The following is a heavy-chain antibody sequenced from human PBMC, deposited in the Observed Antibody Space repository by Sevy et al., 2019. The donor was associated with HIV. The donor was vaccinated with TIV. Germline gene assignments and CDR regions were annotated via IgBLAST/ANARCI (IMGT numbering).Heavy chain of an antibody. D-gene: IGHD3-22*01. CDR1: GFTFSSYS. J-gene: IGHJ4*02. CDR3: ARGQSRITMIVVAAYFGY. Sequence: GGSLRLSCAASGFTFSSYSMNWVRQAPGKGLEWVSSVSSSSSYIDYADSVKGRFTISRDNAKNSLYLQMNSLRAEDTDVYYCARGQSRITMIVVAAYFGYWGQGTLVTVSS. V-gene: IGHV3-21*01. CDR2: VSSSSSYI.